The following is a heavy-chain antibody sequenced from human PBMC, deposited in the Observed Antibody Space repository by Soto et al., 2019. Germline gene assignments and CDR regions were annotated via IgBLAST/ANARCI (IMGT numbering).Heavy chain of an antibody. CDR3: AIHKLYDARKSFDY. J-gene: IGHJ4*02. D-gene: IGHD3-3*01. Sequence: EVQLLESGGGLVQPGGSLRLSCAASGFTFTSYAMSWVRQAPGKGLEWVSAMSGSGDITYFAGPVKGRFTISRYNSKNTLYMQMSSLRPEDPAVYYCAIHKLYDARKSFDYLGQGTQVTVSS. CDR1: GFTFTSYA. V-gene: IGHV3-23*01. CDR2: MSGSGDIT.